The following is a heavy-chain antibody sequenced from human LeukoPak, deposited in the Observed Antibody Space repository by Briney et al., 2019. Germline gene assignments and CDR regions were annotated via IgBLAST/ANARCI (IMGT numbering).Heavy chain of an antibody. V-gene: IGHV4-38-2*02. Sequence: SETLSLTCTVSGYSISSGYYWGWIRQPPGKGLEWIGSIYHSGSTYYNPSLKSRVTISVDTSKNQFSLKLSSVTAADTAVYYCARHRAGGNTYSSSSYWGQGTLVTVSS. CDR2: IYHSGST. D-gene: IGHD6-6*01. J-gene: IGHJ4*02. CDR1: GYSISSGYY. CDR3: ARHRAGGNTYSSSSY.